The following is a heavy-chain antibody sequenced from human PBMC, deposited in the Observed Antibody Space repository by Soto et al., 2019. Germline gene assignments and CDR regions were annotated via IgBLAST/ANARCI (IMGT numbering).Heavy chain of an antibody. CDR1: GGSFSGYY. CDR3: ARGRVRGVSDY. J-gene: IGHJ4*02. CDR2: INHSGST. V-gene: IGHV4-34*01. D-gene: IGHD3-10*01. Sequence: SETLSLTCAVYGGSFSGYYWSWIRQPPGKGLEWIGEINHSGSTKYNPSLKSRVTISVDTSKNQFFMKLSSVTAADTAVYYCARGRVRGVSDYWGQGTLVTVSS.